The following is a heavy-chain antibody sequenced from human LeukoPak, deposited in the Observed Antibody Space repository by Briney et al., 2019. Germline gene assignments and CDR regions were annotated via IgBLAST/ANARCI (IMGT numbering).Heavy chain of an antibody. J-gene: IGHJ4*02. Sequence: SETLSLTCAVYGGSFSGYYWSWLRQPPGKGLEWIGEINHSGSTNYNPSLKSRVTISVDTSKNQFSLKLSSVTAADTAVYYCARRRQWLGNDYWGQGTLVTVSS. V-gene: IGHV4-34*01. D-gene: IGHD6-19*01. CDR3: ARRRQWLGNDY. CDR2: INHSGST. CDR1: GGSFSGYY.